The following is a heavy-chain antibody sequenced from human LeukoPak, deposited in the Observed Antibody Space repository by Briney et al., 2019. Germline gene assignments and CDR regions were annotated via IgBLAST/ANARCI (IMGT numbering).Heavy chain of an antibody. J-gene: IGHJ4*02. CDR3: ARGGGIVVTAYYFDY. Sequence: ASVKVSCKASGYTFTCYYMHWVRQAPGQGLEWMGRINPNSGGTNYAQKFQGRVTMARDTSISTAYMELSRLRSDDTAVYYCARGGGIVVTAYYFDYWGQGTLVTVSS. CDR2: INPNSGGT. V-gene: IGHV1-2*06. CDR1: GYTFTCYY. D-gene: IGHD3-22*01.